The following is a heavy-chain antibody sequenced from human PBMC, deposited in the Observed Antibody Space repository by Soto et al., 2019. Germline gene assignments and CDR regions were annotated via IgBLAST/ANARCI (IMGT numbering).Heavy chain of an antibody. CDR2: IYYSGST. J-gene: IGHJ4*02. CDR1: GCSISSGGYY. Sequence: PSETLSLTCTVSGCSISSGGYYWSWIRQHPGKGLEWIGYIYYSGSTYYNPSLKSRVTISVDTSKNQFSLKLSSVTAADTAVYYCARETGGRDSSSWYYFDYWGQGTLVTVSS. D-gene: IGHD6-13*01. V-gene: IGHV4-31*03. CDR3: ARETGGRDSSSWYYFDY.